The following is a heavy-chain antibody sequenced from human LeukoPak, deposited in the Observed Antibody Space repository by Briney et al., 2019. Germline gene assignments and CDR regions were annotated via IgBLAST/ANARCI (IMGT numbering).Heavy chain of an antibody. CDR2: IIPIFGTA. CDR3: ARERFSRGYSYGYYYYYGMDV. V-gene: IGHV1-69*01. D-gene: IGHD5-18*01. CDR1: GGTFSIYA. Sequence: SVKVSFTASGGTFSIYAISWVRQAPGQGLEWMGGIIPIFGTANYAQKFRGRVTITADESTSTAYMELSSLRSEDTAVYYCARERFSRGYSYGYYYYYGMDVWGQGTTVTVSS. J-gene: IGHJ6*02.